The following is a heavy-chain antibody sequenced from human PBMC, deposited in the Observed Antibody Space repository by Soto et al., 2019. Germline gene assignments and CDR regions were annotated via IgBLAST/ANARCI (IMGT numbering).Heavy chain of an antibody. Sequence: SETLSLTCTVSGGSVSSGSYYWSCIRQPPGKGLEWIGYIYYSGSTNYNPSLKSRVTISVDTSKNQFSLKLSSVTAADTAVYYCARDRSSISDNYYYYGMDVWGQGTTVTVSS. J-gene: IGHJ6*02. V-gene: IGHV4-61*01. D-gene: IGHD2-21*01. CDR2: IYYSGST. CDR3: ARDRSSISDNYYYYGMDV. CDR1: GGSVSSGSYY.